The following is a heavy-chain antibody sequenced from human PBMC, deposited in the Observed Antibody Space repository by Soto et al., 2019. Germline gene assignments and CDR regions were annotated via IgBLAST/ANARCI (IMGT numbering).Heavy chain of an antibody. CDR2: ISAYNGNT. Sequence: ASVKVSCKASGYTFTSYGISWVRQAPGQGLEWMGWISAYNGNTNYAQKLQGRVTMTTDTSTSTAYMELRSLRSDDTAVYYCARESVVGATTGYYYYYGMDVWGQGTTVTSP. CDR1: GYTFTSYG. D-gene: IGHD1-26*01. V-gene: IGHV1-18*01. CDR3: ARESVVGATTGYYYYYGMDV. J-gene: IGHJ6*02.